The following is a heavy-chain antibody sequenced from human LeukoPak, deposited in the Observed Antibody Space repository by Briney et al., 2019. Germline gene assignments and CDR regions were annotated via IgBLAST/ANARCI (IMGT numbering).Heavy chain of an antibody. D-gene: IGHD2-15*01. V-gene: IGHV3-30*04. CDR1: GFTLSSHA. CDR3: ASDRIAGAATDWFEA. Sequence: GGSLRLSCAASGFTLSSHAMHWVRQAPGMGLDWVAVISYDGRDEYYADSVKGRFTVSRDNSRNTLYLQMNSLRPEDTAVFYCASDRIAGAATDWFEAWGQGTLVTVSS. CDR2: ISYDGRDE. J-gene: IGHJ5*02.